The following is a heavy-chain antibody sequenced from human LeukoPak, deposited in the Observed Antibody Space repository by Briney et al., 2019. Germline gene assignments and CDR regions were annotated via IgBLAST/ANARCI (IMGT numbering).Heavy chain of an antibody. CDR3: ARKNYGSNRWFDP. J-gene: IGHJ5*02. D-gene: IGHD4/OR15-4a*01. V-gene: IGHV1-8*01. CDR2: MNPNSGNT. Sequence: EASVKVSCKASRYTFTSYDINWVRQATGQGLEWMGWMNPNSGNTGYAQKFQGRVTMTRNTSISTACMELSSLRSDDTAVYYCARKNYGSNRWFDPWGQGTLVTVSS. CDR1: RYTFTSYD.